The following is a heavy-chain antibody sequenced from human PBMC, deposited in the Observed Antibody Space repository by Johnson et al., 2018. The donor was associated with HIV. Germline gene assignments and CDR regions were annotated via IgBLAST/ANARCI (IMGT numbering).Heavy chain of an antibody. CDR1: GFSFSPYA. J-gene: IGHJ3*02. Sequence: QVQLVESGGGVVQPGRSLRLSCAASGFSFSPYALHCVRQTPGKGLEWVAVISHDGSKKYYADSVEGRFTISRDNFKNTLYLHMNSLRAEDTAVYYCAREVDGFDIWGQGTMVTVSS. V-gene: IGHV3-30*04. CDR2: ISHDGSKK. CDR3: AREVDGFDI.